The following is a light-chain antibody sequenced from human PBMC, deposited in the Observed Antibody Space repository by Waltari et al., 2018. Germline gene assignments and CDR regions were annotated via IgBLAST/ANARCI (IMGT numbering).Light chain of an antibody. CDR1: SSDIGGYDF. V-gene: IGLV2-14*01. CDR2: DVS. J-gene: IGLJ2*01. Sequence: QSALTQPASMSGSPGQSITISCTGTSSDIGGYDFISWYQQHPGKSPRLIIFDVSPRPSGVSGRFSGSKSGNTASLSISGLQADDEADYFCSSYTDINIALIVGGGTKVTVL. CDR3: SSYTDINIALI.